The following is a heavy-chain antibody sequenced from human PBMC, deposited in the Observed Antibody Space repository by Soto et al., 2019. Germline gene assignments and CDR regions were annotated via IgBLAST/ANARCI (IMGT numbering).Heavy chain of an antibody. CDR2: INPSGGST. D-gene: IGHD1-26*01. CDR3: ARATYSGYFDY. V-gene: IGHV1-46*01. Sequence: ASVKVSRKXSGYTFTSYYMHWVRQAPGQGLEWMGIINPSGGSTSYAQKFQGRVTMTRGTSTSTVYMELGSLRSEDTAVYYCARATYSGYFDYWGQGTLVTVSS. CDR1: GYTFTSYY. J-gene: IGHJ4*02.